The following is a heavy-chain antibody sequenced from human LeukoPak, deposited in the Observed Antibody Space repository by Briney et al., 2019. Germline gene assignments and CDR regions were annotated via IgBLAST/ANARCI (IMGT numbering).Heavy chain of an antibody. D-gene: IGHD1-26*01. J-gene: IGHJ4*02. V-gene: IGHV4-30-2*01. CDR2: IYHSGST. CDR1: GGSISSGGYS. CDR3: ARGLPPIVGAYDY. Sequence: PSETLSLTCAVSGGSISSGGYSWSWIRQPPGQGLEWIGYIYHSGSTYYNPSLKSRVTISVDRSKNQFSLKLSSVTAADTAVCYCARGLPPIVGAYDYWGQGTLVTVSS.